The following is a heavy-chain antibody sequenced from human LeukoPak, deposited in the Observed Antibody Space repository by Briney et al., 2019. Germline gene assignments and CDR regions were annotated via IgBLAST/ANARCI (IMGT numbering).Heavy chain of an antibody. CDR1: GGSMSYNY. CDR2: IYYTGST. V-gene: IGHV4-59*01. CDR3: ARDPPSYRDYTNYYFDL. J-gene: IGHJ2*01. D-gene: IGHD4-17*01. Sequence: SETLSLTCTVSGGSMSYNYWSWIRQPPGKGLEWIGFIYYTGSTNYNPSLKSRVTISVDTSKNQFSLKLSSVTAADTAVYYCARDPPSYRDYTNYYFDLWGRGTLVTVSS.